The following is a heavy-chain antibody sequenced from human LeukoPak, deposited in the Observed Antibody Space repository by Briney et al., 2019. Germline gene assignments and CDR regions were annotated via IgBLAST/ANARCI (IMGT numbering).Heavy chain of an antibody. V-gene: IGHV1-46*02. J-gene: IGHJ4*02. CDR2: INPSGGSA. CDR1: GYTFNSYY. CDR3: AKDRGYSGYDFDY. Sequence: ASVKVSCKAYGYTFNSYYIHWVRQAPGQGLEWMGIINPSGGSASYAQKFQGRVTMTIDTSTSTVYMELSSLRSERTAVYYCAKDRGYSGYDFDYWGQGTLVTVSS. D-gene: IGHD5-12*01.